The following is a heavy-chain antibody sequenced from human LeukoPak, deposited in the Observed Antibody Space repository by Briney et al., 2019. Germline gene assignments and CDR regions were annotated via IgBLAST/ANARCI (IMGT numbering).Heavy chain of an antibody. CDR2: INHSGST. Sequence: PSETLSLTCADYGGSFSGYYWSWIRQPPGKGLEWIGEINHSGSTNYNPSLKSRVTISVDTSKNQFSLKLSSVTAADTAVYYCARGFWGYSYGHFDYWGQGTLVTVSS. V-gene: IGHV4-34*01. CDR3: ARGFWGYSYGHFDY. CDR1: GGSFSGYY. D-gene: IGHD5-18*01. J-gene: IGHJ4*02.